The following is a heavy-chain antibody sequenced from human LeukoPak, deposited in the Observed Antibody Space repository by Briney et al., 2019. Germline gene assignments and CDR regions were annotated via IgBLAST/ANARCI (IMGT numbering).Heavy chain of an antibody. D-gene: IGHD3-3*01. V-gene: IGHV4-30-4*01. CDR2: IYDSGST. Sequence: SETLSLTCTVSGASIRSGDYYWRWIRQPPGKGLEWIGYIYDSGSTYYNPSLKSRITISVGTSENRFSLKLSSVTATDTAVYYCARGGRFLEWLFYPTPKYNWFDPWGQGTLVTVSS. J-gene: IGHJ5*02. CDR3: ARGGRFLEWLFYPTPKYNWFDP. CDR1: GASIRSGDYY.